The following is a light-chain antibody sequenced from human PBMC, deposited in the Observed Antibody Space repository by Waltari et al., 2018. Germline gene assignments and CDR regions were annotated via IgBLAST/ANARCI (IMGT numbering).Light chain of an antibody. CDR2: SNN. CDR3: QSYDNILSGGV. Sequence: QSVLTQPPSVSGAPGQRVTIYCTGSISNIGAGYAVHWYQQLPGTAPKPLIYSNNKRPAGVPDRFSGSKSGTAAALAITGLQSDDEADYYCQSYDNILSGGVFGGGTKLTVL. CDR1: ISNIGAGYA. J-gene: IGLJ2*01. V-gene: IGLV1-40*01.